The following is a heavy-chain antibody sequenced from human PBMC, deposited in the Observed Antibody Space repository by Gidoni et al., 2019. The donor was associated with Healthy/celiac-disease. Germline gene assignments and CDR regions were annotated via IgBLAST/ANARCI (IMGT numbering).Heavy chain of an antibody. V-gene: IGHV2-70*01. CDR2: IAWDDDQ. J-gene: IGHJ4*02. D-gene: IGHD1-26*01. CDR1: GFSLSTSGRC. CDR3: ARRAWGVRYDY. Sequence: QVTLRESGPALVKPTQTRTLNCTFSGFSLSTSGRCVSWIRQPPGKALEWLALIAWDDDQYYSTSLKTRLTISKDTSKNQVVLTMTNMDPVDTATYYCARRAWGVRYDYWGQGTLVTVSS.